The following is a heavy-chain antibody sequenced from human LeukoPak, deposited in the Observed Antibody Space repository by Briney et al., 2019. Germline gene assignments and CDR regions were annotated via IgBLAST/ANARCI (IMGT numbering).Heavy chain of an antibody. J-gene: IGHJ4*02. CDR2: INHSGST. Sequence: PSETLSLTCAVYGGSFSGYYWSWIRRPPGKGLEGIGEINHSGSTNYNPSLKSRVTISVDTSKNQFSLKLSSVTAADTAVYYCARGQGWLQPYYFDYWGQGTLVTVSS. CDR3: ARGQGWLQPYYFDY. D-gene: IGHD5-24*01. CDR1: GGSFSGYY. V-gene: IGHV4-34*01.